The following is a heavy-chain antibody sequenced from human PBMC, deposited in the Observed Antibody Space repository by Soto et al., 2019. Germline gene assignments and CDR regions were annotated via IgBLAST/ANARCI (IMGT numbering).Heavy chain of an antibody. CDR2: IYSGGNT. J-gene: IGHJ4*02. V-gene: IGHV3-66*01. CDR1: GSIVSSNY. Sequence: EVQLVESGGGLVQPGGSVRLSCAASGSIVSSNYMSWVRQAPGKGLEWVSVIYSGGNTYYADSVKGRFTISRDNSKNTVYLQMNSLRAEDTAVHYCARDRLGVDYWGQGTLVTVSS. D-gene: IGHD3-16*01. CDR3: ARDRLGVDY.